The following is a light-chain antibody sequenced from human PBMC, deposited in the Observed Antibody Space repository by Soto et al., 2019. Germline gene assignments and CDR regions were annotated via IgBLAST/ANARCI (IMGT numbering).Light chain of an antibody. Sequence: EIVMTRSQATLSVSPGERATRSCRASQSVSSNLAWYQQKPGQAPRLLIYGASTRATGIPARFSGSGSGTAFTLTISSLQSEDFAVYYCQQYNNWPPITFGGGTKVEIK. J-gene: IGKJ4*01. CDR3: QQYNNWPPIT. CDR2: GAS. V-gene: IGKV3-15*01. CDR1: QSVSSN.